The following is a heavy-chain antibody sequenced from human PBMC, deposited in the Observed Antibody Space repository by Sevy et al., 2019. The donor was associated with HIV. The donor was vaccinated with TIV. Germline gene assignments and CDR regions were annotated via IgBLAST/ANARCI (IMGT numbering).Heavy chain of an antibody. V-gene: IGHV3-11*01. CDR2: IRSGGSTI. CDR1: GLTFSDSY. Sequence: GGSLRLSCAASGLTFSDSYMHWIRQAPGKGLEWISHIRSGGSTIFYADSVKGRFTISRDNTKKSLYLQMNSLRVDDTAVYYCARSRGFAEDFFDYWGQGILVTVSS. CDR3: ARSRGFAEDFFDY. J-gene: IGHJ4*02. D-gene: IGHD3-10*01.